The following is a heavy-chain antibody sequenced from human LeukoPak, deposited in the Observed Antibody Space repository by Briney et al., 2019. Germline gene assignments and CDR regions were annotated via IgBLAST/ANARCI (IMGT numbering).Heavy chain of an antibody. CDR2: IYYSGST. CDR3: ARDLGEQGWFDP. CDR1: GGSISSYY. Sequence: RASETLSLTCTVSGGSISSYYWSWIRQPPGKGLEWIGYIYYSGSTNYNPSLKSRVTISGDTSKNQFSLKLRSVTAADTAVYYCARDLGEQGWFDPWGQGTLVTVSS. J-gene: IGHJ5*02. V-gene: IGHV4-59*01. D-gene: IGHD3-16*01.